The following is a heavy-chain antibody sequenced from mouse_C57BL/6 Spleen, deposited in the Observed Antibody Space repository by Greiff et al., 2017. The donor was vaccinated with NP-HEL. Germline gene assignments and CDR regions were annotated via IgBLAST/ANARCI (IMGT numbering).Heavy chain of an antibody. V-gene: IGHV1-15*01. CDR3: TRRDYGSSYVNAMDY. CDR2: IDPETGGT. CDR1: GYTFTDYE. D-gene: IGHD1-1*01. Sequence: QVQLQQSGAELVRPGASVTLSCKASGYTFTDYEMHWVKQTPVHGLEWIGAIDPETGGTAYNQKFKGKAILTADKSSSTAYMELRSLTSEDSAVYYCTRRDYGSSYVNAMDYWGQGTSVTVSS. J-gene: IGHJ4*01.